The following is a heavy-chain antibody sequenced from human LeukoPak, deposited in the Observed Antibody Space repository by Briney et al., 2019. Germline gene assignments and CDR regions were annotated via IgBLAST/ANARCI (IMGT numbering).Heavy chain of an antibody. Sequence: PSETLSLTCTVSGGSISSSSYYWSWIRQPPGKGLEWIGYIYHSGSTYYNPSLKSRVTISVDRSKNQFSLKLSSVTAADTAVYYCARSSPSLHLALDYWGQGTLVTVSS. CDR1: GGSISSSSYY. CDR3: ARSSPSLHLALDY. CDR2: IYHSGST. V-gene: IGHV4-30-2*01. J-gene: IGHJ4*02.